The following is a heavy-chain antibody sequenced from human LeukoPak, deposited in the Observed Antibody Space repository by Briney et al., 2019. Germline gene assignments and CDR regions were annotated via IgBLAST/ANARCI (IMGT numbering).Heavy chain of an antibody. D-gene: IGHD4-17*01. CDR2: ISYIGST. CDR1: GDSISSSSYY. CDR3: ARGRNHGDYVY. V-gene: IGHV4-39*07. Sequence: PSETLSLTCTVSGDSISSSSYYWGWIRQPPGKGLEWIGSISYIGSTYYNPSLKSRVTISVDTSKNQFSLKLSSVTAADTAVYYCARGRNHGDYVYWGQGTLVTVSS. J-gene: IGHJ4*02.